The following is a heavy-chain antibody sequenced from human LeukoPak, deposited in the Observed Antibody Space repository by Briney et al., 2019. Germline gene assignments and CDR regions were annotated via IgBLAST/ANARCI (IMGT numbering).Heavy chain of an antibody. V-gene: IGHV1-3*01. J-gene: IGHJ5*02. Sequence: ASVKVSCKASGYTFTSYAMHWVRQAPGQRPEWMGWINAGNGNTKYSQKFQGRVTITRDTSASTAYMELSSLRSEDTAVYYCARKGIYGSGSPNWFDPWGQGTLVTVSS. CDR3: ARKGIYGSGSPNWFDP. CDR1: GYTFTSYA. CDR2: INAGNGNT. D-gene: IGHD3-10*01.